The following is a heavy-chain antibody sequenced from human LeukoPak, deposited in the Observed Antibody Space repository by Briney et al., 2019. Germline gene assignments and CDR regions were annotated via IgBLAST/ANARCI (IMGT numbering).Heavy chain of an antibody. CDR1: GFTFDGYA. Sequence: GKSLSLSCAASGFTFDGYALYWVRQVPGRGLEWVSRISWYSGSIGYADPVKSRCTISRDNAKNSLYLQMNSLRAEDTALYYCVKDMAEGGSGWYFDYWGQGTLVTVSS. CDR3: VKDMAEGGSGWYFDY. J-gene: IGHJ4*02. CDR2: ISWYSGSI. V-gene: IGHV3-9*01. D-gene: IGHD6-19*01.